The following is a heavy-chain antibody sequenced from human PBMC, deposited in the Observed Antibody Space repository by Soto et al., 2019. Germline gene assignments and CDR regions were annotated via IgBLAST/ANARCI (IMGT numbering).Heavy chain of an antibody. CDR2: ISPQTGGT. V-gene: IGHV1-2*02. D-gene: IGHD1-26*01. J-gene: IGHJ4*02. CDR1: GYTFTGYY. CDR3: GRGRSGELVIFY. Sequence: QVQLVQSGAELKKPGASVKVSCKGSGYTFTGYYIHWVRQTPGQGPEWMGEISPQTGGTKYAQKYQGRVTMTRVTSITTVYMELSNLSPDDTAVYYCGRGRSGELVIFYWGQGTLVTVSS.